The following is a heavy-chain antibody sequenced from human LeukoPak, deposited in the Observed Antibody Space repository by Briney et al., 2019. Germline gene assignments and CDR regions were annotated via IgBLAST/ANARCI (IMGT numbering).Heavy chain of an antibody. Sequence: GGSLRLSCAASGFTVSSNYMSWVRQAPAKGLEGVSVIYCGWSTYYAESVKGRFTISKDHSKNTLYLQMNHLRAEDTAVYYCARSTFGEPLGYWGQGTLVTVSS. V-gene: IGHV3-53*01. CDR1: GFTVSSNY. J-gene: IGHJ4*02. D-gene: IGHD3-10*01. CDR3: ARSTFGEPLGY. CDR2: IYCGWST.